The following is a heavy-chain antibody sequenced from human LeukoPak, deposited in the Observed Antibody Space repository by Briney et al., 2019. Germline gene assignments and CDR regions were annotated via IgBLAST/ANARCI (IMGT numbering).Heavy chain of an antibody. D-gene: IGHD1/OR15-1a*01. CDR1: GFTFSSYW. CDR3: ARVRSWNNDY. Sequence: GGSLRLSCAASGFTFSSYWIHWVRQAPGKGLVWVSRINGDGSSTSYADSVKGRFTISRDNAKNTLYLQMNSLRAEDTAVYYCARVRSWNNDYWGQGTLVTVSS. J-gene: IGHJ4*02. CDR2: INGDGSST. V-gene: IGHV3-74*01.